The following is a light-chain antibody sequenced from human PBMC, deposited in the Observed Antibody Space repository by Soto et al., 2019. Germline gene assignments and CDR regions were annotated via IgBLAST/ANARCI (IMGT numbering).Light chain of an antibody. CDR1: QNVDSLS. Sequence: EIVLTQSPGTLSLSPGERVTLSCRASQNVDSLSLAWYQQKPGQAPRLLIYGASSRATGIPDMFSGSGSGTDFTLTVSRLEPEGFAVYYCHQHGPSPVFGGGTRVEIK. J-gene: IGKJ4*01. CDR3: HQHGPSPV. V-gene: IGKV3-20*01. CDR2: GAS.